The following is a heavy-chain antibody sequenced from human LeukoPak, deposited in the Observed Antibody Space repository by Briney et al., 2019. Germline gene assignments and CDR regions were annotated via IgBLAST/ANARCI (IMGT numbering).Heavy chain of an antibody. CDR2: INPSGGST. V-gene: IGHV1-46*01. CDR3: ARSFGASQQYTSSWYYYYMDV. Sequence: ASVKVSCKSSGYTFTTYYMHWVRQAPGQGLEWMGIINPSGGSTSYVQKFQGRVTMTRDMSTSTVYMELSGLRSEDTAVYYCARSFGASQQYTSSWYYYYMDVWGEGTTVTVSS. J-gene: IGHJ6*03. CDR1: GYTFTTYY. D-gene: IGHD6-13*01.